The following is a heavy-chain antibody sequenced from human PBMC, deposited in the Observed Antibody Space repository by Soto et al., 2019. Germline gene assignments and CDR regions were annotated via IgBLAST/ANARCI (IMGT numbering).Heavy chain of an antibody. CDR2: IDPSDAYT. Sequence: RGASLKISCNGFGYSFSSYWISWVRQMPGKGLEWMGRIDPSDAYTNYSPSFQGHVTISTDKSISTAYLQWSSLRASDTAMYYCARRYCSSTSCPCNYYAMDVWGQGTTVTVSS. CDR1: GYSFSSYW. J-gene: IGHJ6*02. V-gene: IGHV5-10-1*01. D-gene: IGHD2-2*01. CDR3: ARRYCSSTSCPCNYYAMDV.